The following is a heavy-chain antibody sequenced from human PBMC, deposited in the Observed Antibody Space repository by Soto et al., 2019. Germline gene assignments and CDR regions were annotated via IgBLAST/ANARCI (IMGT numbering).Heavy chain of an antibody. Sequence: ASVKVSCKASGYTFTCYYMHWVRQAPGQGLEWMGWINPNSGGTNYAQKFQGWVTMTRDTSISTAYMELSRLRSDDTAVYYCARDKGMYYDILTGYYVIPDYYYGMDVWGQGTTVTVSS. CDR2: INPNSGGT. D-gene: IGHD3-9*01. CDR3: ARDKGMYYDILTGYYVIPDYYYGMDV. CDR1: GYTFTCYY. V-gene: IGHV1-2*04. J-gene: IGHJ6*02.